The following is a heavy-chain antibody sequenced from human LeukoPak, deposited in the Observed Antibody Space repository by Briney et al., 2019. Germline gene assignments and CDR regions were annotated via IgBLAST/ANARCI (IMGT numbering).Heavy chain of an antibody. Sequence: SVKVSCKASGGTFSSYAISWVRQAPGQGLEWMGRIIPILGIANYAQKFQGRVTITADKSTSTAYMELSSLRSEDTAVYYCARGWVSSGWTTYYYGMDVWGQGTTVTVSS. CDR3: ARGWVSSGWTTYYYGMDV. V-gene: IGHV1-69*04. CDR1: GGTFSSYA. D-gene: IGHD6-19*01. J-gene: IGHJ6*02. CDR2: IIPILGIA.